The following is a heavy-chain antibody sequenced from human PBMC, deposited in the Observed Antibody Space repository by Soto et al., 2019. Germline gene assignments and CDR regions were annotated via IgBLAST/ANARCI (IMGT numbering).Heavy chain of an antibody. J-gene: IGHJ4*02. D-gene: IGHD2-21*01. CDR2: SNQSGST. Sequence: SETLTLTCAVYGGSFSGYYWSWIRQAPGEGLEWIGESNQSGSTNETPFVKSRVTILVDTSKNQFSLKLGSVTAADTAVYYCARGVQGNARDTYCFDSWSLGTPVTVSS. CDR1: GGSFSGYY. V-gene: IGHV4-34*01. CDR3: ARGVQGNARDTYCFDS.